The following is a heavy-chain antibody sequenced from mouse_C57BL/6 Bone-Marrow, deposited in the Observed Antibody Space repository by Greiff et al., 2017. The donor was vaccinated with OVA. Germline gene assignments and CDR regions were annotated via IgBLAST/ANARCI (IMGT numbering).Heavy chain of an antibody. J-gene: IGHJ2*01. CDR3: ARHEDGYYGSSYGMDY. V-gene: IGHV1-62-2*01. D-gene: IGHD1-1*01. Sequence: VQLQQSGAELVKPGASVKLSCKASGYTFTEYTIHWVKQRSGQGLEWIGWFYPGSGSIKYNEKFKDKATLTADKSTSTVYMELSRLTSEDSAVYVCARHEDGYYGSSYGMDYWGQGTTLTVSS. CDR1: GYTFTEYT. CDR2: FYPGSGSI.